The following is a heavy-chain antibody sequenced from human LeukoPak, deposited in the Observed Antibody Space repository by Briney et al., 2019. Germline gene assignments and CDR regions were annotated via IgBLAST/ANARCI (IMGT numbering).Heavy chain of an antibody. D-gene: IGHD2-2*01. CDR3: AKGRASCCDY. V-gene: IGHV3-30*02. CDR1: GFTFSSYS. Sequence: GGSLRLSCAASGFTFSSYSMNWVRQAPGKGLEWVAFIRFDGSNKYYADSMKGRFTISRDNSKNTLYLQMNSLRAEDTAVYYCAKGRASCCDYWGQGALVTVSS. J-gene: IGHJ4*02. CDR2: IRFDGSNK.